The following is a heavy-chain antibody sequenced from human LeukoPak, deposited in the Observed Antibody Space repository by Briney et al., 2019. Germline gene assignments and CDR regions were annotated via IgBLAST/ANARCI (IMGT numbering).Heavy chain of an antibody. J-gene: IGHJ5*02. CDR2: IYYSGST. D-gene: IGHD6-6*01. V-gene: IGHV4-59*01. Sequence: SETLSLTCAVYGGSFSGYYWSWIRQPPGKGLEWIGYIYYSGSTNYNPSLKSRVTISADTSKNQFSLKLSSVTAADTAVYYCARSPQLSSSSWFDPWGQGTVVTVSS. CDR1: GGSFSGYY. CDR3: ARSPQLSSSSWFDP.